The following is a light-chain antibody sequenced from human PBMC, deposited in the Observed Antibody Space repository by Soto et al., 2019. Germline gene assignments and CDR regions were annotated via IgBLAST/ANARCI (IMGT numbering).Light chain of an antibody. CDR3: QQLNTYPLT. CDR1: QGISSY. Sequence: DIQLTQSPSFLSASVGNRFTITCRASQGISSYLAWYQQKPGKAPKLLIYAASTLQSGVPSRFSGSESGTEFTLTISSLQPEDFATYYCQQLNTYPLTLGGGTKGDIK. CDR2: AAS. J-gene: IGKJ4*01. V-gene: IGKV1-9*01.